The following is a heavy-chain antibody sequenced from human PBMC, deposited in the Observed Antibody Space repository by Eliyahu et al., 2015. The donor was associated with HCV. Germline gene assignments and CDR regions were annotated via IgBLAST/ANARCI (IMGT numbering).Heavy chain of an antibody. Sequence: EVQLLQSGGGLVQPGGSLRLSCXAXGFTFXTSAMXWARQAPGKGLEWVSGISGTDGSIHYADSVKGRFTVSRDYSKNTVYVQMTSLRDEDTAVYYCAKGGRGGYNLALDYWGQGTLVTVSS. CDR3: AKGGRGGYNLALDY. J-gene: IGHJ4*02. CDR1: GFTFXTSA. CDR2: ISGTDGSI. D-gene: IGHD5-24*01. V-gene: IGHV3-23*01.